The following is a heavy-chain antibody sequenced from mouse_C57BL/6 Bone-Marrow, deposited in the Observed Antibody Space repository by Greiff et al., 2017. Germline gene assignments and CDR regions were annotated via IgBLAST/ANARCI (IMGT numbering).Heavy chain of an antibody. CDR2: INPNNGGT. CDR3: ARVYYGSSWYFDY. V-gene: IGHV1-26*01. CDR1: GYTFTDYY. Sequence: EVQLQQSGPELVKPGASVKISCKASGYTFTDYYMNWVKQSPGKSLEWIGDINPNNGGTSYNQKLKGKATLTVDKSSSTAYMELRSLTSEDSAVYYCARVYYGSSWYFDYWGQGTILTVSS. D-gene: IGHD1-1*01. J-gene: IGHJ2*01.